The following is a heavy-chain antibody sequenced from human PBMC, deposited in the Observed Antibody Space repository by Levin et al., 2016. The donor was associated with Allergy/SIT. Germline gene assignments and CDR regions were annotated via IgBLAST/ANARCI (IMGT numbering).Heavy chain of an antibody. D-gene: IGHD4-17*01. J-gene: IGHJ4*02. CDR3: AREGATVTSGSFFDY. CDR2: INPNSGGT. Sequence: WVRQAPGQGLEWMGWINPNSGGTNYAQKFQGRVTMTRDTSISTAYMELSRLRSDDTAVYYCAREGATVTSGSFFDYWGQGTLVTVSS. V-gene: IGHV1-2*02.